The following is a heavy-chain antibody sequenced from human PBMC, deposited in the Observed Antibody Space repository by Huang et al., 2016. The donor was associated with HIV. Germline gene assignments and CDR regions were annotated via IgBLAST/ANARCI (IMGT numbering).Heavy chain of an antibody. CDR1: GVSFSDYA. CDR2: MIPRLGVT. Sequence: QAQLVQSGAAVMKPGSSVRVSCKASGVSFSDYAFRWVRRSPGQGLDWMGGMIPRLGVTKYAPRLQGRVTISADKASNTVYLELTSLRSGDTAVYYCAREEQNWLGKPFGALAFWGQGTEVIVSS. J-gene: IGHJ4*03. D-gene: IGHD3-16*01. V-gene: IGHV1-69*10. CDR3: AREEQNWLGKPFGALAF.